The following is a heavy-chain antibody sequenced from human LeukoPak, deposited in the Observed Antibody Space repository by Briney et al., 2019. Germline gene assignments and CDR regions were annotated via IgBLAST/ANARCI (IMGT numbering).Heavy chain of an antibody. CDR1: GFTFNTYD. V-gene: IGHV3-30*04. D-gene: IGHD3-3*01. CDR2: ISYDGRIK. Sequence: GRSLRLSCAASGFTFNTYDMHWVRQAPGKGLEWVAVISYDGRIKYYADSVKGRFTISRDNSKNTLYLHMNSLGAEDTALNYCATEYYDFSTGKYWGGYDYWGQGTLVIVSS. CDR3: ATEYYDFSTGKYWGGYDY. J-gene: IGHJ4*02.